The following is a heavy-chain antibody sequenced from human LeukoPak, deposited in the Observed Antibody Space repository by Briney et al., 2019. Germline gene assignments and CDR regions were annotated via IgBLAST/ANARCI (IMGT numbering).Heavy chain of an antibody. V-gene: IGHV4-4*07. CDR1: GGSISSYY. CDR2: IYTSGST. D-gene: IGHD3-22*01. Sequence: SETLSLTCTVSGGSISSYYWSWVRQPAGKGLEWIGRIYTSGSTNYNPSLKSRVTISVDTSKNQFSLKLSSVTAADTAVYYCARGMYYYDSSGHTPLNTWGQGTLVTVSS. CDR3: ARGMYYYDSSGHTPLNT. J-gene: IGHJ5*02.